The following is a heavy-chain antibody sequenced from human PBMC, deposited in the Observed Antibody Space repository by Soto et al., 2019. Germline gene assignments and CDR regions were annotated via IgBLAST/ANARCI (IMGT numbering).Heavy chain of an antibody. J-gene: IGHJ3*02. CDR1: GFTFDDYA. V-gene: IGHV3-9*01. CDR2: ISWNSGSI. D-gene: IGHD3-9*01. CDR3: AKAKTGILTGYLAFDI. Sequence: PGGSLRLSCAASGFTFDDYAMHWVRQAPGKGLEWVSGISWNSGSIGYADSVKGRFTISRDNARNSLYLQMNSLRAEDTALYYCAKAKTGILTGYLAFDIWGQGTMVTVSS.